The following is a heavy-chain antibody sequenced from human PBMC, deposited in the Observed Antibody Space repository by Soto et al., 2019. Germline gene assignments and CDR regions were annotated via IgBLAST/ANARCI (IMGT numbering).Heavy chain of an antibody. J-gene: IGHJ3*02. D-gene: IGHD3-22*01. CDR1: GFTFSSYA. CDR3: AKDLKGVTIIGGSFYI. CDR2: ISGSGGST. Sequence: EVQLLESGGGLVQPGGSLRLSCAASGFTFSSYAMSWVRQAPGKGLEWVSAISGSGGSTYYADSVKGRFTISRYNSKNALDLQLNPLRAANTAVYYCAKDLKGVTIIGGSFYIWGQVKMVTVSS. V-gene: IGHV3-23*01.